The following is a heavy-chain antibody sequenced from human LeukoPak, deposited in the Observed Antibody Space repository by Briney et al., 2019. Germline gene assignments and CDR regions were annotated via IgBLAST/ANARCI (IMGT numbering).Heavy chain of an antibody. Sequence: GASVKVSCKASGYTFTGYYMHWVRQAPGQGLEWMGWINPNSGGTNYAQKFQGRVTMTRDTSISTAYMELSRLRSDDTAVYYCARGAHSITGTREYYYYYYMDVWGKGTTVTVSS. V-gene: IGHV1-2*02. CDR2: INPNSGGT. J-gene: IGHJ6*03. CDR1: GYTFTGYY. CDR3: ARGAHSITGTREYYYYYYMDV. D-gene: IGHD1-20*01.